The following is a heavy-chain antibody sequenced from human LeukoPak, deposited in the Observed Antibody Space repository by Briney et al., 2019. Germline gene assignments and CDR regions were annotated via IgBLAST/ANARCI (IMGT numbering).Heavy chain of an antibody. D-gene: IGHD4-17*01. Sequence: GASVKVSFKASGYTFTSYAISWVRQAPGQGLEWMGWISIYNGNTNYAQKFQGRVTMTTDTSTNTAYMELRSLRSDDTAVYYCAREQAMTTVTTGDYWGQGTLVTVSS. CDR3: AREQAMTTVTTGDY. V-gene: IGHV1-18*01. J-gene: IGHJ4*02. CDR1: GYTFTSYA. CDR2: ISIYNGNT.